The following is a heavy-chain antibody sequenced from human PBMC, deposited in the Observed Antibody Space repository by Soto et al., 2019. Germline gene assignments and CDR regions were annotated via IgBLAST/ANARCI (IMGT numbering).Heavy chain of an antibody. Sequence: VGSLRLSCAASGFTFTRYSMNWVRQAPGKGLEWVSSISSTTHYIYYADSMRGRFTISRDNAKNAVYLEMNSLRAEDTAVYYCARESEDLTSNFDYWGQGTLVTVSS. CDR2: ISSTTHYI. J-gene: IGHJ4*02. CDR3: ARESEDLTSNFDY. CDR1: GFTFTRYS. V-gene: IGHV3-21*06.